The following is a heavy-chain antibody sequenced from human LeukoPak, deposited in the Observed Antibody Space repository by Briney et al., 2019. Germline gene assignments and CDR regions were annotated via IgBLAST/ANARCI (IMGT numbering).Heavy chain of an antibody. CDR3: AKDLRGYKDY. J-gene: IGHJ4*02. D-gene: IGHD5-24*01. Sequence: PGGSLRLSCAASGFTFSSYGMHWVRQAPGKGLEWVAVISYDGSNEYYADSVKGRFTISRDNSKNTLYLQMNSLRAEDTAVYYCAKDLRGYKDYWGQGTLVTVSS. CDR2: ISYDGSNE. V-gene: IGHV3-30*18. CDR1: GFTFSSYG.